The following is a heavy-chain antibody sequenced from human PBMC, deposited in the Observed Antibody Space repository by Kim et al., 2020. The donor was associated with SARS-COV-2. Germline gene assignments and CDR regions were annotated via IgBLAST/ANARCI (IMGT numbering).Heavy chain of an antibody. CDR2: ISYDGSNK. CDR3: AKDSARYCSGGSCYQLDY. J-gene: IGHJ4*02. V-gene: IGHV3-30*18. Sequence: GGSLRLSCAASGFTFSSYGMHWVRQAPGKGLEWVAVISYDGSNKYYADSVKGRFTISRDNSKNTLYLQMNSLRAEDTAVYYCAKDSARYCSGGSCYQLDYWGQGTLVTVSS. D-gene: IGHD2-15*01. CDR1: GFTFSSYG.